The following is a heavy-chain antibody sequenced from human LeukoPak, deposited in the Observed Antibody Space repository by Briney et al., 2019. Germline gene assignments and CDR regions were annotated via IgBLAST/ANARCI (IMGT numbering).Heavy chain of an antibody. CDR2: ISYDGSNK. J-gene: IGHJ4*02. CDR1: GFTFSSSA. D-gene: IGHD6-19*01. V-gene: IGHV3-30-3*01. Sequence: GGSLRLSCAASGFTFSSSAMHWVRQAPDKGLEWVAVISYDGSNKYYADSVKGRFTISRDNSKNTLYLQMNSLRANDTAVYYCARDRDSSGWYEGFDYWGQGTLVTVSS. CDR3: ARDRDSSGWYEGFDY.